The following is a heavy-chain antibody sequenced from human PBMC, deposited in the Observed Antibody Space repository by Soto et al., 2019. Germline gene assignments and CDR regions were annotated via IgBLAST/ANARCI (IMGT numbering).Heavy chain of an antibody. CDR3: ARDHFYCSSTSCYAPYYYYYMDV. V-gene: IGHV1-46*03. CDR2: INPSGGST. J-gene: IGHJ6*03. D-gene: IGHD2-2*01. Sequence: ASVKVSCKASGYTFTSYYMHWVRQAPGQGLKWMGIINPSGGSTSYAQKFQGRVTMTRDTSTSTVYMELSSLRSEDTAVYYCARDHFYCSSTSCYAPYYYYYMDVWGKGTTVTVSS. CDR1: GYTFTSYY.